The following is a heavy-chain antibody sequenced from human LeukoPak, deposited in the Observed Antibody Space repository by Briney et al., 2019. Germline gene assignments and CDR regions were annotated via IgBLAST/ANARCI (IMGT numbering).Heavy chain of an antibody. J-gene: IGHJ3*02. CDR2: ISAYNGNT. CDR1: GYTFTSYG. D-gene: IGHD1-26*01. Sequence: GASVKVSCKASGYTFTSYGISWVRQAPGQGLEWMGWISAYNGNTNYAQKLQGRVTMTTDTSTSTAYMELRSLRSDDTAVYYCAVGRVGATMGSAFDIWGQGTMVTVSS. V-gene: IGHV1-18*01. CDR3: AVGRVGATMGSAFDI.